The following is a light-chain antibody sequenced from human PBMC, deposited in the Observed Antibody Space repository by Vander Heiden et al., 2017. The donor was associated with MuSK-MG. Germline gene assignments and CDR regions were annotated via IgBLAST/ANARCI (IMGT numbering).Light chain of an antibody. J-gene: IGLJ1*01. Sequence: NFMLTQPPSVSESPGKTVTISCTRSSGSIVSNYVQLYQQRPGFSPTILIFQDNHRPSGVPDRFSGSLDTSSNSASLTISGLRTEDEADYYCQSYHGSNYVLGTGTKVTVL. V-gene: IGLV6-57*01. CDR2: QDN. CDR3: QSYHGSNYV. CDR1: SGSIVSNY.